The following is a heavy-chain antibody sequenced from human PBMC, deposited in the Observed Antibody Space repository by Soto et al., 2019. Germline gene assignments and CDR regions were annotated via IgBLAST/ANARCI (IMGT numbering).Heavy chain of an antibody. D-gene: IGHD2-15*01. CDR1: GFRLSDSD. V-gene: IGHV3-23*01. CDR3: AKNGCSYPACYPYYYYVDV. J-gene: IGHJ6*03. CDR2: LTVTGDSA. Sequence: EVQLLESGGGLVQPGGSLSLSCAASGFRLSDSDVSWVRQAPGKGLEWVSSLTVTGDSAFYSDSVKGRFTISRDISKSTLYLQMNSLRAEDTAVYYCAKNGCSYPACYPYYYYVDVWGRGTTVTVSS.